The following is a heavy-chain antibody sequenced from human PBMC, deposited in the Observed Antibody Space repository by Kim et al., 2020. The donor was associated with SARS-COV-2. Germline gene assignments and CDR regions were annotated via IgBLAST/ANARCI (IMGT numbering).Heavy chain of an antibody. CDR3: ARAGDYDILTGLEYFQH. J-gene: IGHJ1*01. Sequence: GGSLRLSCAASGFTFSSYAMHWVRQAPGKGLEWVAVISYDGSNKYYADSVKGRFTISRDNSKNTLYLQMNSLRAEDTAVYYCARAGDYDILTGLEYFQHWGQGTLVTVSS. V-gene: IGHV3-30*04. CDR2: ISYDGSNK. CDR1: GFTFSSYA. D-gene: IGHD3-9*01.